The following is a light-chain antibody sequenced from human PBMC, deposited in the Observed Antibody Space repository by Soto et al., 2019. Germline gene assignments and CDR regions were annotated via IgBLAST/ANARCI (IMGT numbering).Light chain of an antibody. CDR3: QHYNSYSEA. CDR1: QTISSW. CDR2: KAS. V-gene: IGKV1-5*03. J-gene: IGKJ4*02. Sequence: DIQMTQSPSTLSGSVGERVTITCRASQTISSWLAWYQQKPGKAPKLLIYKASTLKSGVPSRFSGSGSGTEITLTISSLPPDDFATYYCQHYNSYSEAFGGGTKVELK.